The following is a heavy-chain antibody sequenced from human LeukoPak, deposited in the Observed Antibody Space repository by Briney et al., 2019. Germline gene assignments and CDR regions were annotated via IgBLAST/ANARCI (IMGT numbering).Heavy chain of an antibody. CDR3: ATVRGMITFGGVIPYYFDY. Sequence: ASVKVSCKVSGYTLTELSMHWVGQAPGKGLEWTGGFDPEDGEIIYAQKFQGRVTMTEDTSTDTAYMELSSLRSEDTAVYYCATVRGMITFGGVIPYYFDYWGQGTLVTVSS. D-gene: IGHD3-16*02. CDR1: GYTLTELS. J-gene: IGHJ4*02. V-gene: IGHV1-24*01. CDR2: FDPEDGEI.